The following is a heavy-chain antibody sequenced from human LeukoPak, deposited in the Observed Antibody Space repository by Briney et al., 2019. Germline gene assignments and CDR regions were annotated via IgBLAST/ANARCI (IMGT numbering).Heavy chain of an antibody. CDR1: GVSIRSYF. Sequence: SETLSLTCTVSGVSIRSYFWSWIRQPPGKGPEWIGYIDYSGSTNYNPSLKSRVTISVDTSKNQFSLNLSSVTAADTAVYYCARDRTEIVGTTLYYYYGIDVWGQGATVTVSS. CDR3: ARDRTEIVGTTLYYYYGIDV. CDR2: IDYSGST. V-gene: IGHV4-59*01. J-gene: IGHJ6*02. D-gene: IGHD1-26*01.